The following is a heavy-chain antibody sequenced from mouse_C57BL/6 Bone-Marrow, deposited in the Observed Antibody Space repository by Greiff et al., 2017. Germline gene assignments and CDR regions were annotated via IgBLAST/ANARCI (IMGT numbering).Heavy chain of an antibody. D-gene: IGHD1-1*01. Sequence: QVHVKQPGAELVKPGASVKLSCKASGYTFTSYWMHWVKQRPGQGLEWIGMIHPNSGSTNYNEKFKSKATLTVDKSSSTAYMQLSSLTSEDSAVYYCARYGYGSSDYWGQGTTLTVSS. V-gene: IGHV1-64*01. CDR3: ARYGYGSSDY. J-gene: IGHJ2*01. CDR1: GYTFTSYW. CDR2: IHPNSGST.